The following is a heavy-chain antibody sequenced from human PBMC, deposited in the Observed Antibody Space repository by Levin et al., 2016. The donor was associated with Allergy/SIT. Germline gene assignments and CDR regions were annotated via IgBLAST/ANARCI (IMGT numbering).Heavy chain of an antibody. CDR2: INPNSGGT. J-gene: IGHJ6*02. D-gene: IGHD2-21*02. Sequence: ASVKVSCKASGYTFTGYYMHWVRQAPGQGLEWMGWINPNSGGTNYAQKFQGRVTMTRDTSISTAYMELSRLRSDDTAVYYCARVGDETSLIDYYYYGMDVWGQGTTVTVSS. V-gene: IGHV1-2*02. CDR3: ARVGDETSLIDYYYYGMDV. CDR1: GYTFTGYY.